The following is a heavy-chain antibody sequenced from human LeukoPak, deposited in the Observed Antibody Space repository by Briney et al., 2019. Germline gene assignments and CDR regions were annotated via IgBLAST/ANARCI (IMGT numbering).Heavy chain of an antibody. CDR3: ARGWELDAFDI. D-gene: IGHD1-26*01. CDR1: GFTVSSNY. J-gene: IGHJ3*02. CDR2: IYSGGST. V-gene: IGHV3-53*01. Sequence: AGGSLRLSCAASGFTVSSNYMSWVRQAPGKGLEWLSVIYSGGSTYYADSVKGRFTISRDNSKNTLYLQMNSLRAEDTAVYYCARGWELDAFDIWGQGTMVTVSS.